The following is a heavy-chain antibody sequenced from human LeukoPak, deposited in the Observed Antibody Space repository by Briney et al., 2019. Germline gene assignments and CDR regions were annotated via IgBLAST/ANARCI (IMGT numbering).Heavy chain of an antibody. Sequence: ASVKVSCKASGYTFTSYGISWVRQAPGQGLEWMGWISAYNGNTNYAQKLQGRVTMPTDTSTSTAYMELRSLRSDDTAVYYCARVADTAMVAPADYWGQGTLVTVSS. D-gene: IGHD5-18*01. CDR3: ARVADTAMVAPADY. V-gene: IGHV1-18*01. J-gene: IGHJ4*02. CDR2: ISAYNGNT. CDR1: GYTFTSYG.